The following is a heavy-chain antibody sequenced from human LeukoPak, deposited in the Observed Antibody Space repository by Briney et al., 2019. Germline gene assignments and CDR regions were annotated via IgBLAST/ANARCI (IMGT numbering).Heavy chain of an antibody. CDR2: ISSSGRTI. D-gene: IGHD3-3*01. V-gene: IGHV3-11*01. J-gene: IGHJ4*02. Sequence: GGSLRLSCAASGFTLSDYYMRWSPQAPAKGVGWVSYISSSGRTIYYADSVKGRFTISRDNTKNSLYLQRNSPRAEDTAVYYCARATNDFWSGYYIYWGQGTLVTVSS. CDR1: GFTLSDYY. CDR3: ARATNDFWSGYYIY.